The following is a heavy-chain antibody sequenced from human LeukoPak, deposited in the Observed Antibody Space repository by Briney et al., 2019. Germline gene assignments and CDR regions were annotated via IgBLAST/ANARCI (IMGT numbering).Heavy chain of an antibody. CDR3: AKDQAWLRFDF. CDR1: GFTFSSYA. J-gene: IGHJ4*02. Sequence: GGSLRLSCAASGFTFSSYAMTWVRQAPGRGLEWVAVIIGSGGSTYYADSVKGRFTISRDNSKNTLYLQMNSLRAEDTAVYYCAKDQAWLRFDFWGQGTLVTVSS. CDR2: IIGSGGST. D-gene: IGHD5-12*01. V-gene: IGHV3-23*01.